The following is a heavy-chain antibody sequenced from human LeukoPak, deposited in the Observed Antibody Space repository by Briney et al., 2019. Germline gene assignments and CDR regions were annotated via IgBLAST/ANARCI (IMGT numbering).Heavy chain of an antibody. CDR1: GGTFNNSA. CDR3: ARDVHGDYGSGWFDP. V-gene: IGHV1-69*05. D-gene: IGHD4-17*01. Sequence: SVKVSCKTSGGTFNNSAISWVRQAPGQGLEWLGGIMPLFGTAGYARKFQGRVTITKDESTRTVYLELTSLTSDDTAVYYCARDVHGDYGSGWFDPWGQGTLVSVSS. CDR2: IMPLFGTA. J-gene: IGHJ5*02.